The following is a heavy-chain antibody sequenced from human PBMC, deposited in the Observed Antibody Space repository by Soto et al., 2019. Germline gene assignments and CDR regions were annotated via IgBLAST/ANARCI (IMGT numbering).Heavy chain of an antibody. CDR1: GGSISSSSYY. D-gene: IGHD3-9*01. Sequence: ETLSLTCSVFGGSISSSSYYWGWIRQPPGKGLEWIGNIYYSGSTYYNPSLKNRVTISVDTSKNQFSLKLSSVTAADTAVYYCARRESYDILTGYYHFDYWGQGTLVTVSS. CDR2: IYYSGST. CDR3: ARRESYDILTGYYHFDY. V-gene: IGHV4-39*01. J-gene: IGHJ4*02.